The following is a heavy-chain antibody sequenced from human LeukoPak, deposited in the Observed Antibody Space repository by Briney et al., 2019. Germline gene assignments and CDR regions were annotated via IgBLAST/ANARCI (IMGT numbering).Heavy chain of an antibody. V-gene: IGHV3-48*03. CDR1: GFIFSNYE. D-gene: IGHD3-22*01. Sequence: GALRLSCAASGFIFSNYEMNWVRQAPGKGLEWVSYISSSGSTMYYADSVKGRFTISRDDAKNSLYLQMNSLRAEDTAVYYCARVHSSGPGGDWGQGTLVTVSS. J-gene: IGHJ4*02. CDR2: ISSSGSTM. CDR3: ARVHSSGPGGD.